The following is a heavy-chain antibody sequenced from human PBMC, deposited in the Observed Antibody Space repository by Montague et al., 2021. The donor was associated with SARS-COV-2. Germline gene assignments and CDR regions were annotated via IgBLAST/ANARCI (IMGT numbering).Heavy chain of an antibody. V-gene: IGHV4/OR15-8*02. J-gene: IGHJ4*02. CDR1: GVSITSTNW. D-gene: IGHD4-11*01. CDR2: ISYGGIA. Sequence: SETLSLTCGVSGVSITSTNWWSLVRQPPGKGLEWIGEISYGGIATYNPSLKSRATISMDRSGNLFSLKLSSVTAADTAIYYCAGKVLTVPADYWGQGTLVTVS. CDR3: AGKVLTVPADY.